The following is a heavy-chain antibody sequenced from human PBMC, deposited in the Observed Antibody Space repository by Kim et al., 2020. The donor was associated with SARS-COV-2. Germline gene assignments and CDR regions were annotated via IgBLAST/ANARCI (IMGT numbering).Heavy chain of an antibody. Sequence: ADSVKGRFTISRDNSKNTLYLQMNSLRAEDTAVYYCAKTYYSDSTGYLNFRGQGTLVTVST. V-gene: IGHV3-30*02. D-gene: IGHD3-22*01. CDR3: AKTYYSDSTGYLNF. J-gene: IGHJ4*02.